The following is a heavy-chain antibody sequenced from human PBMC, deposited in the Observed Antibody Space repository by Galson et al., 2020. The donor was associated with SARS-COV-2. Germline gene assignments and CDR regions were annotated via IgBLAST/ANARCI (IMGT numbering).Heavy chain of an antibody. D-gene: IGHD1-26*01. CDR2: INPNSGGT. CDR1: GYTFTGYY. CDR3: VREVSAYSGSYSDAFDI. J-gene: IGHJ3*02. V-gene: IGHV1-2*02. Sequence: ASVKVSCKASGYTFTGYYMHWVRQAPGQGLEWMGWINPNSGGTNYAQKFQGRVTMTRDTSISTAYMELSRLRSDDTAVYYCVREVSAYSGSYSDAFDIWGQGTMVTVSA.